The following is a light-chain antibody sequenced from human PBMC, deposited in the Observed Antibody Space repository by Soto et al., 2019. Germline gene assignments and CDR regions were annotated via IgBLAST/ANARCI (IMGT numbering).Light chain of an antibody. J-gene: IGKJ4*02. V-gene: IGKV1-5*01. Sequence: DIQMTQSPSTLSASVGDRVTITCRANQSISDWLAWYQQKPGKAPNLLIYDASNLESEVPSRFSGSGSGTEFTLTISGLQPDDFATYFCQQYNSSPLSFGGGTKMEIK. CDR2: DAS. CDR1: QSISDW. CDR3: QQYNSSPLS.